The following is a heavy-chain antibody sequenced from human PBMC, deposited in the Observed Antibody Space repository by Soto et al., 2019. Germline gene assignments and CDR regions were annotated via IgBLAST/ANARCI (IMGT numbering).Heavy chain of an antibody. J-gene: IGHJ4*02. V-gene: IGHV3-11*01. CDR3: ARQAARNYFDF. Sequence: QVQLVESGGALVKPGGSLRLSCAASGFTFSDYYMSWIRQAPGKGLEWVSYIDSRGRTISYADSVKGRFTISRDDAKNSLYLQMNSLRSEDTAVYYCARQAARNYFDFWGQGTLVTVSS. CDR1: GFTFSDYY. CDR2: IDSRGRTI. D-gene: IGHD6-6*01.